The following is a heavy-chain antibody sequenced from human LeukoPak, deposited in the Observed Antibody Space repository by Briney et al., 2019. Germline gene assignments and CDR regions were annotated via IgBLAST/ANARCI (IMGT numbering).Heavy chain of an antibody. CDR3: ARGSCSSTSCYPDY. D-gene: IGHD2-2*01. V-gene: IGHV3-30-3*01. CDR1: GFTFSGYA. CDR2: ISYDGSNK. Sequence: PGRSLRLSCAASGFTFSGYAMHWVRQAPGKGLEWVAVISYDGSNKYYADSVKGRFTISRDNSKNTLYLQMNSLRAEDTAVYYCARGSCSSTSCYPDYWGQGTLVTVSS. J-gene: IGHJ4*02.